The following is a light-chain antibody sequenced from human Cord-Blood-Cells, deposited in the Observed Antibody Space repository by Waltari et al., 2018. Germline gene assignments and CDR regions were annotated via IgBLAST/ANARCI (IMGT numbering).Light chain of an antibody. J-gene: IGKJ1*01. CDR1: QGISNY. V-gene: IGKV1-27*01. CDR2: AAS. Sequence: DIQMTQSPSPLSASVGDRVTITCRASQGISNYLAWYQQKPGKVPKLLIYAASTLQSGVLSRFSGSGSGTDSTLTISSLQPEDVATYYCQKYNSAPWTFGQGPKVELK. CDR3: QKYNSAPWT.